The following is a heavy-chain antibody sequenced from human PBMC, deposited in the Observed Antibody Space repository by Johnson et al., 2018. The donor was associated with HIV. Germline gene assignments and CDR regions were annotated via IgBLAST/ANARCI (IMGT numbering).Heavy chain of an antibody. V-gene: IGHV3-30-3*01. CDR1: GFTFSSYA. J-gene: IGHJ3*02. D-gene: IGHD2-15*01. CDR3: ARDSGSLYAFDI. CDR2: ISYDGGNK. Sequence: VQLVESGGGVVQPGRSLRLSCAASGFTFSSYAMHWVRQAPGKGLEWVAVISYDGGNKYYADPVKGRFTISRDNSKNTLYLQMNSLRAEGTAVYYCARDSGSLYAFDIWGQGTMGTVSS.